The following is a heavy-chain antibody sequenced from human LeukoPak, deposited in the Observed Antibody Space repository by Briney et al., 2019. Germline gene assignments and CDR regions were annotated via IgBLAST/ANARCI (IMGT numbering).Heavy chain of an antibody. CDR1: GFTFSTYG. D-gene: IGHD2-2*01. Sequence: GGSLRLSCAASGFTFSTYGMHWVRQAPGKGLDWVAFIRYDGSNKYYADSVKGRFTISRDNSKNTVYLQMNSLRAEDTAVYYCAAPGVPAATYYFDYWGQGTLVTVSS. CDR3: AAPGVPAATYYFDY. CDR2: IRYDGSNK. J-gene: IGHJ4*02. V-gene: IGHV3-30*02.